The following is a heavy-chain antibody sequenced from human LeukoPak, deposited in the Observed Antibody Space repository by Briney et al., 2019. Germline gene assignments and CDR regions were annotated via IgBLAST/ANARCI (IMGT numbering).Heavy chain of an antibody. V-gene: IGHV3-20*04. D-gene: IGHD1-14*01. J-gene: IGHJ6*03. CDR2: INWNGGST. CDR3: ARDCCPPEAGYMDV. CDR1: GFTFDDYG. Sequence: GGSLRLSCAASGFTFDDYGMSWVRQAPGKGLEWVSGINWNGGSTGYADSVKGRFTISRDNAKNSLYLQMNSPRAEDTALYYCARDCCPPEAGYMDVWGKGTTVTVSS.